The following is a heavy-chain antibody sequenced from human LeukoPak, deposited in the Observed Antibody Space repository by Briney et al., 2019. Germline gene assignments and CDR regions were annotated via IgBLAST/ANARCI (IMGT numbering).Heavy chain of an antibody. CDR2: INGRGDNT. CDR1: GFTFTSFA. D-gene: IGHD3-16*01. CDR3: AKDRVSPGFNLFDP. V-gene: IGHV3-23*01. J-gene: IGHJ5*02. Sequence: GGSLRLSCAASGFTFTSFAMSWVRQAPGKGLEWVSAINGRGDNTYYGDSVKGRFTISRDNSKNTLYLQMNSLTAEDTAVYYCAKDRVSPGFNLFDPWGQGTPVTVSS.